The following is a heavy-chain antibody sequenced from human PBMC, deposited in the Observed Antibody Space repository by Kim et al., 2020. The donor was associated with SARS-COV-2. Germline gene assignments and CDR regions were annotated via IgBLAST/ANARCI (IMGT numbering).Heavy chain of an antibody. J-gene: IGHJ6*03. D-gene: IGHD6-6*01. V-gene: IGHV3-53*01. CDR1: GFTVSSNY. CDR3: ARDGGSSYYYYMDV. CDR2: IYSGGST. Sequence: GGSLRLSCAASGFTVSSNYMSWVRQAPGKGLEWVSVIYSGGSTYYADSVKGRFTISRDNSKNTLYLQMNSLRAEDTAVYYCARDGGSSYYYYMDVWGKGTTVTGSS.